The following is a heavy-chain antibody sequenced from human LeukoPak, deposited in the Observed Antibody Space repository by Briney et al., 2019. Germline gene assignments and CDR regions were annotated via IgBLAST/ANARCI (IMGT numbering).Heavy chain of an antibody. D-gene: IGHD2-15*01. Sequence: GGSLRPSCVASGFTFSSYAMNWVRQAPGKGLEWVSVVSVSGDTTYFADSVKGRFTISRDNSKNTLYLQMNSLRADDTAIYYCAKVVSGGNCYQSDYWGQGTLVTVSS. J-gene: IGHJ4*02. CDR2: VSVSGDTT. V-gene: IGHV3-23*01. CDR3: AKVVSGGNCYQSDY. CDR1: GFTFSSYA.